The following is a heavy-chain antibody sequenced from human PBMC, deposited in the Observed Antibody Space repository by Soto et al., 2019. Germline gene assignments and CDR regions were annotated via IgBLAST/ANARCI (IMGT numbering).Heavy chain of an antibody. D-gene: IGHD6-6*01. V-gene: IGHV4-59*01. CDR2: IYYSGST. J-gene: IGHJ4*02. CDR1: GDSISSYY. CDR3: ARSYSRVPSSSSRHFDY. Sequence: QVQLQESGPGLVKPSETLSLTCTVSGDSISSYYWSWIRQPPGKGLEWIGYIYYSGSTNYNPSLKSRVTISVHTSKNQFSRKLRSVTAADPAVYYWARSYSRVPSSSSRHFDYWGQGTLVTVSS.